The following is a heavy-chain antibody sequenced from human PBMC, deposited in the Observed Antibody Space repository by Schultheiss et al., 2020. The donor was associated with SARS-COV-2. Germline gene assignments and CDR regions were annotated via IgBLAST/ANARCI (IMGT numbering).Heavy chain of an antibody. CDR3: ASQRWAAAAGSYWYFDL. CDR2: ISYDGSNK. CDR1: GFTFSSYG. Sequence: GGSLRLSCAASGFTFSSYGMHWVRQAPGKGLEWVAVISYDGSNKYYADSVKGRFTISRDNSKNTLYLQMNSLRAEDTAVYYCASQRWAAAAGSYWYFDLWGRGTLVTVSS. D-gene: IGHD6-13*01. V-gene: IGHV3-30*03. J-gene: IGHJ2*01.